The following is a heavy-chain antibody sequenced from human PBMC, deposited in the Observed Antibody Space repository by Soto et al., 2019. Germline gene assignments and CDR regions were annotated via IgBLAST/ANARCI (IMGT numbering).Heavy chain of an antibody. J-gene: IGHJ5*01. CDR2: IGGGGTDT. V-gene: IGHV3-23*01. CDR1: RFTFSDFA. D-gene: IGHD1-26*01. CDR3: AKDAVPYNGKWDWFDS. Sequence: DVQLLESGGGLVQPGGSLTLSCAASRFTFSDFAMSWVRQAPGKGLEWVSSIGGGGTDTYYADYVKGRFTISRDNSKNTLDLQMDSLRDEDTAVYYCAKDAVPYNGKWDWFDSWGQGTLVTASS.